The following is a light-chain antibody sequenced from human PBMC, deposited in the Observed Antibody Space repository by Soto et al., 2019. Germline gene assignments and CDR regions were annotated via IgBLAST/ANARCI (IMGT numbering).Light chain of an antibody. Sequence: QSALTQPASVSGSPGQSITISCTGTSSGVGGYNYVSWYQQHPGKAPKLMIYEVSNRPPGVSNRFSGSKSGNTASLTISGLQAEDEADYYCSSYTSSSTRVFGGGTKRTVL. V-gene: IGLV2-14*01. CDR1: SSGVGGYNY. J-gene: IGLJ3*02. CDR2: EVS. CDR3: SSYTSSSTRV.